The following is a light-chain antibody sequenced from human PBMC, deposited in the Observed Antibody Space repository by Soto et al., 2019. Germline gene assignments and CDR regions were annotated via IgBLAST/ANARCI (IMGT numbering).Light chain of an antibody. CDR3: QQYGISPT. CDR1: HSVSSNY. CDR2: DVS. Sequence: EIVLTQSPGTLSLSPGERATLSCRSSHSVSSNYLAWYQQKPGQAPRLLIYDVSSRATGIPDRCSGSGSGTDFNLTSSRREPVHFAVYYCQQYGISPTFGQGTKVEIK. J-gene: IGKJ1*01. V-gene: IGKV3-20*01.